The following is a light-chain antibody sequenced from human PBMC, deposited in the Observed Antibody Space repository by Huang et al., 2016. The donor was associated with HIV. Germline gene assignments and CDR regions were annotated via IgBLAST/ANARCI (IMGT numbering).Light chain of an antibody. J-gene: IGKJ1*01. CDR2: VAT. CDR3: QQSYSTPWT. V-gene: IGKV1-39*01. CDR1: QSISSY. Sequence: DIQMTQSPSSLSASVGDRVTITCRASQSISSYLNWYQQKPGKAPKLLIHVATSLQSGVPSRFSGSGSWTDFTLTISSLQPEDFATYYCQQSYSTPWTFGQGTKVEIK.